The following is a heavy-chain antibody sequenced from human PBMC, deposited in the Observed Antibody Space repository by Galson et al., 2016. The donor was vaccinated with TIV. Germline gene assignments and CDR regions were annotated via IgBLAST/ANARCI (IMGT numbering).Heavy chain of an antibody. D-gene: IGHD3-22*01. J-gene: IGHJ4*02. Sequence: SLRLSCAASGFTVSSNYMTWVRQAPGKGLEWVSIIYRSETTYYADSVKGRFTISRDNSKNTLYLQMNSLRPEDTAGYYCASAAGSDYFDTSGYHSHWGQGTLVTAAS. CDR3: ASAAGSDYFDTSGYHSH. V-gene: IGHV3-66*02. CDR2: IYRSETT. CDR1: GFTVSSNY.